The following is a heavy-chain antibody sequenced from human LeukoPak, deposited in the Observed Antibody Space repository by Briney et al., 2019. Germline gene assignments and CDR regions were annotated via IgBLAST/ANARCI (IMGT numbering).Heavy chain of an antibody. Sequence: PSETLSLTCTVSGYSISSGYYWGWIRQTPGKGLEWIGSIYHSGSTYYNPSLKSRVTISVDTSKNQFSLKLSSVTAADTAVYYSARHRPYSSGFGPIHPLDYWGQGTLVTVSS. CDR3: ARHRPYSSGFGPIHPLDY. D-gene: IGHD6-25*01. V-gene: IGHV4-38-2*02. CDR2: IYHSGST. CDR1: GYSISSGYY. J-gene: IGHJ4*02.